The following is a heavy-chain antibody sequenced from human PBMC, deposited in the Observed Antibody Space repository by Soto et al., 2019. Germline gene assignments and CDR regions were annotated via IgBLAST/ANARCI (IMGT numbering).Heavy chain of an antibody. V-gene: IGHV3-48*02. J-gene: IGHJ6*02. D-gene: IGHD6-6*01. Sequence: PGGSLRLSCAASGFSFSSYSMNWVRQGPGKGLEWVSYISSSSNTIYYADSVKGRFSISRDKAKSSLYLQMNSLRDEDTAVYYCAGMDSNSFRFANYYYGMAVWGQGTTVTVSS. CDR3: AGMDSNSFRFANYYYGMAV. CDR1: GFSFSSYS. CDR2: ISSSSNTI.